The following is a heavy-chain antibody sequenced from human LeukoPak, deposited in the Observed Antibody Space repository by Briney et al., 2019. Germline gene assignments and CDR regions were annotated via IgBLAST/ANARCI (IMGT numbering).Heavy chain of an antibody. CDR1: GGSFSGYY. CDR2: INHSGST. Sequence: PSETLSLTCAVYGGSFSGYYCSWIRQPPGKGLEWIGEINHSGSTNYNPSLKSRVTISVDTSKNQFSLKLSSVTAADTAVYYCARRLTYYGSGRNWFDPWGQGTLVTVSS. D-gene: IGHD3-10*01. CDR3: ARRLTYYGSGRNWFDP. V-gene: IGHV4-34*01. J-gene: IGHJ5*02.